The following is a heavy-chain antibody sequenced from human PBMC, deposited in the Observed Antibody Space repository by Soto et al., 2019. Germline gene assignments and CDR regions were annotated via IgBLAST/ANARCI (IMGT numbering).Heavy chain of an antibody. CDR2: ISYDGSYR. Sequence: HPGGSLRLSCAASGFTFSNSAMVWVRQAPGKGLEWVALISYDGSYRYYADSVKGRFTISRDNSKNILYLQMNSLRADDTAVYYCAKDPDYDLKWFDPWGQGTLVTVSS. J-gene: IGHJ5*02. V-gene: IGHV3-30*18. CDR1: GFTFSNSA. D-gene: IGHD3-22*01. CDR3: AKDPDYDLKWFDP.